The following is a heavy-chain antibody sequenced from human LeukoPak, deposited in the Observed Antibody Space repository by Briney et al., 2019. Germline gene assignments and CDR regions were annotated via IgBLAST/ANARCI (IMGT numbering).Heavy chain of an antibody. J-gene: IGHJ4*02. V-gene: IGHV4-34*01. CDR1: GGSFSGYY. Sequence: SETLSLTCAVYGGSFSGYYWSWIRQPPGKGLEWIGEINHSGSTNYNPSLKSRVTISVDTSKNQFSLKLSSVTAADTAVYYCARGDIAEASNYWGQGTLVTVSS. CDR2: INHSGST. D-gene: IGHD6-19*01. CDR3: ARGDIAEASNY.